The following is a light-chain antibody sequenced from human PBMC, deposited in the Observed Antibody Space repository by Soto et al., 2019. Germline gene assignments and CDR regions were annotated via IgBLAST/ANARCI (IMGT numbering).Light chain of an antibody. J-gene: IGKJ5*01. CDR3: QQYAGPPP. CDR2: GAS. Sequence: EIVLTQSPGTLSLSPGERATLSCWASQSVASTYLGWYQQKPGQAPRLLIYGASSRATGIPDRFSGSGSGTDFPLTISRLEPEDFALYYCQQYAGPPPFGQGTRLEIK. V-gene: IGKV3-20*01. CDR1: QSVASTY.